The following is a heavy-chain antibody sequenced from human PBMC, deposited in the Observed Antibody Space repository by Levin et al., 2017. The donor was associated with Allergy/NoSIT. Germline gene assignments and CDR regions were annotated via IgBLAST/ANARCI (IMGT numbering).Heavy chain of an antibody. J-gene: IGHJ5*02. V-gene: IGHV1-69*13. Sequence: ASVKVSCKASGGTFSSYAISWVRQAPGQGLEWMGGIIPIFGTANYAQKFQGRVTITADESTSTAYMELSSLRSEDTAVYYCAREKRGGIANNWFDPWGQGTLVTVSS. CDR1: GGTFSSYA. CDR3: AREKRGGIANNWFDP. D-gene: IGHD6-13*01. CDR2: IIPIFGTA.